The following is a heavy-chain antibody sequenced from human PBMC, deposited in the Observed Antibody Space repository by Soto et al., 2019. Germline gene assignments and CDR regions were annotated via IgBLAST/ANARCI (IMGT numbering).Heavy chain of an antibody. J-gene: IGHJ5*02. Sequence: QVQLVQSGAEVKKPGASVKVSCKASGYTFTSYGISWVRQAPGQGLEWMGWISAYNGNTNYAQKLQGRVTMTTDTSTSTAYMELRSLRSDDTAVYYCAVVVSWFGDRSARGWFDPWGQGTLVTVSS. CDR3: AVVVSWFGDRSARGWFDP. D-gene: IGHD3-10*01. CDR2: ISAYNGNT. V-gene: IGHV1-18*01. CDR1: GYTFTSYG.